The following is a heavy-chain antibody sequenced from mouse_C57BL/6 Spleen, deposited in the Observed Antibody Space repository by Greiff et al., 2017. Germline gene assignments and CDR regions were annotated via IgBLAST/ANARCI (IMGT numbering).Heavy chain of an antibody. V-gene: IGHV5-6*01. CDR2: ISSGGSYT. CDR3: SGHGGLGDYFGY. CDR1: GFTFSSYG. D-gene: IGHD3-1*01. Sequence: EVQRVESGGDLVKPGGSLKLSCAASGFTFSSYGMSWVRQTPDKRLEWVATISSGGSYTYYPDSVKGRFTVSRDNAKNTPYLQMSSLKSEDTAMYYCSGHGGLGDYFGYWGQGTTLTVSS. J-gene: IGHJ2*01.